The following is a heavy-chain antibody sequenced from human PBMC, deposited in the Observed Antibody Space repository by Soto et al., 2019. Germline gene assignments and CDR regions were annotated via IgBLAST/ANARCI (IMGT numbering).Heavy chain of an antibody. Sequence: QITLKESGPTLVKPTQTLTLTCTFSGFSLSTSGVGVGWIRQPPGKALEWLALIYWDDDKRYSPSLKSRLTMTKDTSKNQVVLTMTNMDPVDTATYCCAHVVTRLWYFDLWGRGTLVTVSS. CDR3: AHVVTRLWYFDL. CDR1: GFSLSTSGVG. D-gene: IGHD2-21*02. CDR2: IYWDDDK. J-gene: IGHJ2*01. V-gene: IGHV2-5*02.